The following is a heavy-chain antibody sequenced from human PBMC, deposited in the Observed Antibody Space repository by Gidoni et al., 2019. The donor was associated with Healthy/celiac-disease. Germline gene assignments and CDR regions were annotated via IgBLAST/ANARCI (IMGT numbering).Heavy chain of an antibody. CDR1: GFTFSSYE. J-gene: IGHJ4*02. CDR3: ARSEYSSSSFDY. Sequence: EVQLVESGGGLVQPGGSLRLSCAASGFTFSSYEMNWVRQAPGKGLEWVSYISSSGSTIYYADAVKGRFTISRDNAKNSLYLQMNSLRAEDTAVYYCARSEYSSSSFDYWGQGTLVTVSS. CDR2: ISSSGSTI. V-gene: IGHV3-48*03. D-gene: IGHD6-6*01.